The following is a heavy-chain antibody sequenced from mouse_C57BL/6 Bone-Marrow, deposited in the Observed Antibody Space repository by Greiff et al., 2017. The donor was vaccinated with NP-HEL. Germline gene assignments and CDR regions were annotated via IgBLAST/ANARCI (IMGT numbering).Heavy chain of an antibody. CDR3: ARRRILLFYFDY. V-gene: IGHV3-6*01. Sequence: VEESGPGLVKPSQSLSLTCSVTGYSITSGYYWNWIRQFPGNKLEWMGYISYDGSNNYNPSLKNRISITRDTSKNQFFLKLNSVTTEDTATYYCARRRILLFYFDYWGQGTTLTVSS. CDR1: GYSITSGYY. D-gene: IGHD1-1*01. CDR2: ISYDGSN. J-gene: IGHJ2*01.